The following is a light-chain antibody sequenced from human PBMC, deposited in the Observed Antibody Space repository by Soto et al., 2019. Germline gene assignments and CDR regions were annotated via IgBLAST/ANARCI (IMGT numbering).Light chain of an antibody. CDR3: QQFNNWPVT. Sequence: IQMTQSPSSLSASVGDRVTITCRASQAISSALARYQQKPGKPPKLLIYDASTLQSGVPSRFSGTASGTDFTLTINSLQPEDFATYYCQQFNNWPVTFGPGTKVDI. CDR1: QAISSA. CDR2: DAS. J-gene: IGKJ3*01. V-gene: IGKV1D-13*01.